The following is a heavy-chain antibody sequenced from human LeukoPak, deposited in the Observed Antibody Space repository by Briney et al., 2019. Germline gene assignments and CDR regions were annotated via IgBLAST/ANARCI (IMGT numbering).Heavy chain of an antibody. V-gene: IGHV4-39*01. J-gene: IGHJ4*02. CDR3: ARLSPREQQQPGVVDY. CDR2: IYYSGST. Sequence: SETLSLTCTVSGGSINSSNYYWGWIRQPPAKGLEWFGSIYYSGSTYYNPSLKSRVTISVDTSKNQFSLKLSSVTAADTAVYYCARLSPREQQQPGVVDYWGQGTLVTVSS. CDR1: GGSINSSNYY. D-gene: IGHD6-13*01.